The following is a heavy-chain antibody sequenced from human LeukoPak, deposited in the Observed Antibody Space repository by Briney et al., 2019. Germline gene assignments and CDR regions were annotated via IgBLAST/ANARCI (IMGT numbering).Heavy chain of an antibody. CDR1: GGSISSSNW. J-gene: IGHJ6*02. CDR2: IYHSGST. Sequence: SGTLSLTCAVSGGSISSSNWWSWVRQPPGKGLEWIGEIYHSGSTNYNPSLKSRVTISVDTSKNQFSLKLSSVTAADTAVYYCASLITFGGVIVSGNYYYGMDVWGQGTTVTVSS. V-gene: IGHV4-4*02. CDR3: ASLITFGGVIVSGNYYYGMDV. D-gene: IGHD3-16*02.